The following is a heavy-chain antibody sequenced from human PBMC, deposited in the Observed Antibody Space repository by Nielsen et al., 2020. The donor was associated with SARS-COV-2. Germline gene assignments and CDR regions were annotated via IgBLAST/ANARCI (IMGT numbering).Heavy chain of an antibody. Sequence: SETLSLTCTVSGGSISSYYWSWIRQPPGKGLEWIGYIYYSGSTYYNPSLKSRVTISVDTSKNQFSLKLSSVTAADTAVYYCARSSGYDYDWYFDLWGRGTLVTVSS. CDR1: GGSISSYY. D-gene: IGHD5-12*01. CDR2: IYYSGST. J-gene: IGHJ2*01. CDR3: ARSSGYDYDWYFDL. V-gene: IGHV4-59*08.